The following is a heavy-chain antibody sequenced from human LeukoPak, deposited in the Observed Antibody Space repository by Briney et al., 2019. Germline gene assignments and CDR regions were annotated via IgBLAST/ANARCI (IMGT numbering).Heavy chain of an antibody. CDR3: ARDSEGTYYYGSGSYYIDY. V-gene: IGHV1-46*01. Sequence: ASVKVSCKASGYTFTGYYMHWVRQAPGQGLEWMGIINPSGGSTSYAQKFQGRVTITADKSTSTAYMELSSLRSEDTAVYYCARDSEGTYYYGSGSYYIDYWGQGTLVTVSS. CDR1: GYTFTGYY. D-gene: IGHD3-10*01. J-gene: IGHJ4*02. CDR2: INPSGGST.